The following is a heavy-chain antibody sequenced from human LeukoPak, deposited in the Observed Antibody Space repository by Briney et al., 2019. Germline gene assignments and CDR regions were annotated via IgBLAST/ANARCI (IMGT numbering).Heavy chain of an antibody. V-gene: IGHV3-33*01. CDR2: IWYDGSNK. Sequence: GGSLRISCAASGFTFSSYGMHWVRQAPGKGLEWVAVIWYDGSNKYYADSVKGRFTISRDNSKNTLYLQMNSLRAEDTAVYYCASWASGSYFYWGQGTLVTVSS. CDR3: ASWASGSYFY. CDR1: GFTFSSYG. D-gene: IGHD1-26*01. J-gene: IGHJ4*02.